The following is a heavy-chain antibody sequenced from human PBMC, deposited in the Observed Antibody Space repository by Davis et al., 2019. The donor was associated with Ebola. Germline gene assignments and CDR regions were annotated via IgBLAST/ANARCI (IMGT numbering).Heavy chain of an antibody. V-gene: IGHV1-18*01. CDR3: ATRSGYDYYYYYGMDV. J-gene: IGHJ6*02. CDR2: MNPNNGNT. CDR1: GYTFTSYD. D-gene: IGHD5-12*01. Sequence: ASVKVSCKASGYTFTSYDINWVRQATGQGLEWMGWMNPNNGNTNYAQKLQGRVTMTTDTSTSTAYMELRSLRSDDTAVYYCATRSGYDYYYYYGMDVWGQGTTVTVSS.